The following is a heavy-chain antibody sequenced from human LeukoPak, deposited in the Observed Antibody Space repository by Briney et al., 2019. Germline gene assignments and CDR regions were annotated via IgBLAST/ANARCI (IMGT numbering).Heavy chain of an antibody. Sequence: GGSLRLSCAGSGFTFSNAWMSWVRQAPGKGLEWIGRFKSKAGGGTTDYAAVVKGRFNISRDDSKNTFFLQMNSLKSEDTAVYYCATGRVFDFWGQGTLVTVSS. J-gene: IGHJ4*02. V-gene: IGHV3-15*01. CDR1: GFTFSNAW. D-gene: IGHD3-3*01. CDR3: ATGRVFDF. CDR2: FKSKAGGGTT.